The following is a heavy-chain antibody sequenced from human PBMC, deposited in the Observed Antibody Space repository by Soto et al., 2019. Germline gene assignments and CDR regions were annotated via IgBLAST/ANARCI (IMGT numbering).Heavy chain of an antibody. CDR3: AKYWKYKARVTGGYVDY. CDR1: GFTFSSYG. CDR2: ISYDGSNK. Sequence: GGSLRLSCAASGFTFSSYGMHWVRQAPGKGLEWVAVISYDGSNKYYADSVKGRFTISRDNSKNTLYLQMNSLRAEDTAVYYCAKYWKYKARVTGGYVDYWGQGTRVTVSA. V-gene: IGHV3-30*18. J-gene: IGHJ4*02. D-gene: IGHD5-18*01.